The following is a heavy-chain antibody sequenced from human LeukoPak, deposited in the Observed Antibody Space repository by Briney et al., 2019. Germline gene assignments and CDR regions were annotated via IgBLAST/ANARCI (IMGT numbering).Heavy chain of an antibody. CDR1: GFTFSNGW. J-gene: IGHJ4*02. CDR3: TWSGLKIES. D-gene: IGHD3-3*01. Sequence: GGSLRLSCAASGFTFSNGWMSWVRQAPRKGLEWVGQIKTETDGATTDYAAPVKGRFTISRDDSKNTLFLQMNSLKTEDTALYYCTWSGLKIESWGQGTLVTVSS. CDR2: IKTETDGATT. V-gene: IGHV3-15*01.